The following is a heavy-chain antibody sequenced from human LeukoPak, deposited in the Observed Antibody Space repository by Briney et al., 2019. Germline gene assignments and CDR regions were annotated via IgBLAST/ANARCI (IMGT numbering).Heavy chain of an antibody. Sequence: NPSETLSLTCTVSGYSISSGYYWGWIRQPPGKGLEWIGSIYHSGSTYYNPSLKSRVTISVDTSKNQFSLKLSSVTAADTAVYYCARDSSSWLYYFDYWGQGTLVTVSS. D-gene: IGHD6-13*01. CDR3: ARDSSSWLYYFDY. J-gene: IGHJ4*02. V-gene: IGHV4-38-2*02. CDR2: IYHSGST. CDR1: GYSISSGYY.